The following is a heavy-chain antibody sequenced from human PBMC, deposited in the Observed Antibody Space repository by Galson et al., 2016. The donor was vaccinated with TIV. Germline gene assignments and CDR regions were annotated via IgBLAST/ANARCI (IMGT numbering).Heavy chain of an antibody. D-gene: IGHD5-18*01. CDR1: GITFSSYA. CDR2: ISGGGGST. V-gene: IGHV3-23*01. Sequence: SLRLSCAASGITFSSYAMSWVRQAPGKGLEWVSAISGGGGSTYYADSVKGRLTISRDIAKNSMYLDMNSLRVEDTAVYFCASYRGDSYGMDGWGQGTTVTVSS. J-gene: IGHJ6*02. CDR3: ASYRGDSYGMDG.